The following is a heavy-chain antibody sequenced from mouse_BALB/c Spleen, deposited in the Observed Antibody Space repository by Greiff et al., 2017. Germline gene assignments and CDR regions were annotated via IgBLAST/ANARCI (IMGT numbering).Heavy chain of an antibody. Sequence: EVMLVESGGGLVQPGGSLKLSCAASGFTFSSYTMSWVRQTPEKRLEWVAYISNGGGSTYYPDTVKGRFTISRDNAKNTLYLQMSSLKSEDTAMYYCARLSNSLLRLRDAMDYWGQGTSVTVSS. CDR1: GFTFSSYT. CDR2: ISNGGGST. D-gene: IGHD1-2*01. J-gene: IGHJ4*01. CDR3: ARLSNSLLRLRDAMDY. V-gene: IGHV5-12-2*01.